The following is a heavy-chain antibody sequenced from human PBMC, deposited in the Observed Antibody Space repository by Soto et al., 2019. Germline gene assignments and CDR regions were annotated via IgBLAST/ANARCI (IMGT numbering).Heavy chain of an antibody. D-gene: IGHD6-13*01. V-gene: IGHV4-30-4*01. CDR2: IYYSGST. CDR3: ALAEGTAAEYYFHY. J-gene: IGHJ4*02. Sequence: SETLSLTCTVSGDSISSGDYYRSWIRQPPGQGLEWIGYIYYSGSTYYNPSLKSRVNISVDRSRKHLSLKLSSVSAADTAVYYCALAEGTAAEYYFHYWGQGTLVTVSS. CDR1: GDSISSGDYY.